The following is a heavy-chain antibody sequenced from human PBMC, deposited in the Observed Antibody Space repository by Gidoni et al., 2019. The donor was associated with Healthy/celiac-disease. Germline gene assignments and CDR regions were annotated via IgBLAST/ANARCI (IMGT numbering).Heavy chain of an antibody. Sequence: QVQLQESGPGLVKPSQTLSLPCTVSGGSISSGHYYWRWIRQPPGKGLEWIGYIYYSGSTYYNPSLKSRVTISVDTSKNQFSLKLSSVTAADTAVYYCARAKRYDFWSGYLTSQNWFDPWGQGTLVTVSS. CDR3: ARAKRYDFWSGYLTSQNWFDP. D-gene: IGHD3-3*01. CDR1: GGSISSGHYY. V-gene: IGHV4-30-4*01. CDR2: IYYSGST. J-gene: IGHJ5*02.